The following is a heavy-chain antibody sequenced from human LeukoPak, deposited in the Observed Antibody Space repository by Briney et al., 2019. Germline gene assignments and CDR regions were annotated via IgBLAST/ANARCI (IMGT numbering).Heavy chain of an antibody. J-gene: IGHJ4*01. CDR3: IREVQVRASASLGL. CDR2: MNSAGTTI. CDR1: GFTISGFW. Sequence: GGPLRLSCAASGFTISGFWMHWVRQVPGEGLVWVARMNSAGTTINYADSVKGRFTISRDNVRNTLHLQMSNLSLEDTAVYFCIREVQVRASASLGLWGRGTLVTVS. V-gene: IGHV3-74*01. D-gene: IGHD1-1*01.